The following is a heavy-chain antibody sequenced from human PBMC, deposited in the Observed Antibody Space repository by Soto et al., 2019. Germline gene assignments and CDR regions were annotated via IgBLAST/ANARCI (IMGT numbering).Heavy chain of an antibody. V-gene: IGHV1-18*01. CDR2: ISAYNGNT. Sequence: ASVKVSCKASGYTFTSYGISWVRQAPGQGLEWMGWISAYNGNTNYAQKLQGRVTMTTDTSTSTAYMELRSLRSDDTAVYYCARDGRYYYDSSGYYPQDAFDIWGQGKMVTVSS. D-gene: IGHD3-22*01. J-gene: IGHJ3*02. CDR1: GYTFTSYG. CDR3: ARDGRYYYDSSGYYPQDAFDI.